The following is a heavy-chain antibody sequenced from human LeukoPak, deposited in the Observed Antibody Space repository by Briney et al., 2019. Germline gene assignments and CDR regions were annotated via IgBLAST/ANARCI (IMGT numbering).Heavy chain of an antibody. CDR2: ISGSGGRT. Sequence: KSGGSLRLSCAVSGFTFSSYVMTWVRQVPGKGLEWVSGISGSGGRTYYADSVKGRFTISRDNAKNSLYLQMNSLRAEDTAVYYCATGGYYLNYWGQGTLVTVSS. V-gene: IGHV3-23*01. CDR3: ATGGYYLNY. CDR1: GFTFSSYV. D-gene: IGHD2-8*02. J-gene: IGHJ4*02.